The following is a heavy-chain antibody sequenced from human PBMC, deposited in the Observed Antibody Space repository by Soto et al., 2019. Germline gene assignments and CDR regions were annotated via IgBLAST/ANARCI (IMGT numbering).Heavy chain of an antibody. CDR3: ALGWGIVVVTAPYDY. Sequence: GASVKVSCKASGYTFTSYYMNWVRQAPGQGLEWLGIINPSGGYTTYAQRFLGRVTMTSDTSTSTVHMELGSLTSEDTAVYYCALGWGIVVVTAPYDYWGQGSLVTVSS. V-gene: IGHV1-46*03. D-gene: IGHD2-21*02. J-gene: IGHJ4*02. CDR1: GYTFTSYY. CDR2: INPSGGYT.